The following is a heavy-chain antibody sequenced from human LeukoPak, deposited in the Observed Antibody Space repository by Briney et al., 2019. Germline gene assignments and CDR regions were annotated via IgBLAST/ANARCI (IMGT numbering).Heavy chain of an antibody. Sequence: SETLSLPCTVSGGSISSYYWSWIRQPPGKGLEWIGYIYYSGSTNYNPSLKSRVTISVDTSKNQFSLKLSSVTAADTAVYYCARGDIMITFGGVIVAYDYWGQGTLVTVSS. CDR2: IYYSGST. V-gene: IGHV4-59*01. D-gene: IGHD3-16*02. CDR3: ARGDIMITFGGVIVAYDY. CDR1: GGSISSYY. J-gene: IGHJ4*02.